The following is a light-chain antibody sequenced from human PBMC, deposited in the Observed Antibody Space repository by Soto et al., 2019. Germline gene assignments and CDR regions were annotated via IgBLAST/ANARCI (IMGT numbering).Light chain of an antibody. CDR1: SSDVGAYNF. CDR2: ELT. J-gene: IGLJ1*01. V-gene: IGLV2-14*01. Sequence: QSVLTQPASVSGSPGQSITISCTGTSSDVGAYNFVSWYQHHPGRAPTLIIYELTIPPSGVTNRFSGSKSGNTASLTISGLQAEDEADYYCSSYPTSAPYVFGSGTKVTVL. CDR3: SSYPTSAPYV.